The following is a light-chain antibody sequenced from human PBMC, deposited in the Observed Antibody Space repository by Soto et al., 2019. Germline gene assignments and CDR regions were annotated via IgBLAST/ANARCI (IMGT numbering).Light chain of an antibody. CDR1: QGISSA. CDR2: DAS. Sequence: AIQLTQSPSSLSASVGDSVTITCRISQGISSALAWYQQKPGKPPELLIYDASSLESGVPSRFSGSGSGTDFTLTISSLQPEDFATYYCQQFNAYPITFGQGTRLEIK. CDR3: QQFNAYPIT. J-gene: IGKJ5*01. V-gene: IGKV1-13*02.